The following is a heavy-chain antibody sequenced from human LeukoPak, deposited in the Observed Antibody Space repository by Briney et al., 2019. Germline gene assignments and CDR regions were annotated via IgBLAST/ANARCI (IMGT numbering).Heavy chain of an antibody. CDR3: AVTGGYSYGPFDY. CDR2: IYYSGST. J-gene: IGHJ4*02. Sequence: QASETLSLTCTVSGGSISSGGYYWSWIRQHPGKGLEWIGYIYYSGSTYYNPSLKSRVTISVDTSKNQFSLKLSSVTAADTAVYYCAVTGGYSYGPFDYWGQGTLVTVSS. CDR1: GGSISSGGYY. D-gene: IGHD5-18*01. V-gene: IGHV4-31*03.